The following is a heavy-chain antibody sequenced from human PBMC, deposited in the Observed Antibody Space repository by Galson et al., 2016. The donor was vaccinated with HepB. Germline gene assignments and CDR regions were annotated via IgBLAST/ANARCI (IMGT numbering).Heavy chain of an antibody. CDR1: GASISSGDHY. D-gene: IGHD3-22*01. V-gene: IGHV4-31*11. J-gene: IGHJ4*02. CDR2: ISLRGNA. Sequence: TLSLTCDVSGASISSGDHYWSWIRQPPGKGLEWIGRISLRGNAYFKPSPGSRVGLSVDTSKNQFSLKLSFVTAADTAVYYCARWDDDINGHYKNSFDYWSQGTLVTVSS. CDR3: ARWDDDINGHYKNSFDY.